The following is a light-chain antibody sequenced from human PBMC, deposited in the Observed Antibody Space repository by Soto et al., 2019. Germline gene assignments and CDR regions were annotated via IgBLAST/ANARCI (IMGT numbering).Light chain of an antibody. CDR1: PSVRSSY. Sequence: EIVLTHSPATLSLSPGERATLSCRASPSVRSSYLAWYQQKPGQAPRLLIYGASSRATGIPDRFSGSGSVKDFPRTLCRLEPEDFAVDYCQQYGSSITCGEGPRLQIK. CDR2: GAS. CDR3: QQYGSSIT. V-gene: IGKV3-20*01. J-gene: IGKJ5*01.